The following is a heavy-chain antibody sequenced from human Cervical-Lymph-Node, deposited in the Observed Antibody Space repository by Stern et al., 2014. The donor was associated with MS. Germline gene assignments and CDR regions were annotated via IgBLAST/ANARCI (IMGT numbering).Heavy chain of an antibody. D-gene: IGHD1-7*01. CDR3: ARSAVGLELGMDV. CDR1: GYTFTNYY. CDR2: INPRGGRT. Sequence: QVQLVQSGAEVKEPGASVKVSCKASGYTFTNYYVKWGRKAPGQGLEWMGMINPRGGRTSYAEKFQGRVTMTTDTSTSTVYMELTSLTSADTAIYYCARSAVGLELGMDVWGQGTAISVSS. J-gene: IGHJ6*02. V-gene: IGHV1-46*01.